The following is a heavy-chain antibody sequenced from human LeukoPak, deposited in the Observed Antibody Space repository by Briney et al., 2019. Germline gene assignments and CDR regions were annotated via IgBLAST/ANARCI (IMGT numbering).Heavy chain of an antibody. D-gene: IGHD1-26*01. CDR3: ASQVGSGSYFPGDY. V-gene: IGHV3-21*01. J-gene: IGHJ4*02. Sequence: GGSLRLSCAASGFTFSSYSMHWVRQAPGKGLEWVSSISSSSSYIYYADSVKGRFTISRDNAKNSLYLQMNSLRAEDTAVYYCASQVGSGSYFPGDYWGQGTLVTVSS. CDR1: GFTFSSYS. CDR2: ISSSSSYI.